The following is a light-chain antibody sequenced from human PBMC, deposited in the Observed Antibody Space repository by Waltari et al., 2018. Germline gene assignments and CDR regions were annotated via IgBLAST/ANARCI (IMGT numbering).Light chain of an antibody. CDR1: QSISNW. CDR2: KAS. Sequence: DIQMTQSPSTLSASVGDRFTITCRASQSISNWLAWYQQKPGKAPKLLIYKASTLERGVPSMFSGSGSGTEFTLTISSLQPDDFATYYCQQYNSYSLLTFGGGTKVEIK. J-gene: IGKJ4*01. CDR3: QQYNSYSLLT. V-gene: IGKV1-5*03.